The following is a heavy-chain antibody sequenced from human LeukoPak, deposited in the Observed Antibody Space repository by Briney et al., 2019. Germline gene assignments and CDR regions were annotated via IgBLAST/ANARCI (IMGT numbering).Heavy chain of an antibody. CDR2: INHSGST. J-gene: IGHJ3*02. V-gene: IGHV4-34*01. CDR1: GGSFSGYY. CDR3: ARASQAFAFDI. Sequence: SETLSLTCAVYGGSFSGYYWSWIRQPPGKGLEWIGEINHSGSTNYNPSLKSRVTISVDTSKNQFSLKLSSVTAADTAVCYCARASQAFAFDIWGQGTMVTVSS.